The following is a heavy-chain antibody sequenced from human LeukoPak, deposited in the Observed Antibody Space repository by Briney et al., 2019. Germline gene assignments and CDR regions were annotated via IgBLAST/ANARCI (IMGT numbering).Heavy chain of an antibody. CDR1: GFTFSSYA. J-gene: IGHJ4*02. CDR2: ISSNGGST. Sequence: GGSLRLSCAASGFTFSSYAMHWVRQAPGKGLEYVSAISSNGGSTYYANSVKGRFTISRDNSKNTLYLQMGSLRAEDMAVYYCATQGYSYGIRWGQGTLVTVSS. D-gene: IGHD5-18*01. V-gene: IGHV3-64*01. CDR3: ATQGYSYGIR.